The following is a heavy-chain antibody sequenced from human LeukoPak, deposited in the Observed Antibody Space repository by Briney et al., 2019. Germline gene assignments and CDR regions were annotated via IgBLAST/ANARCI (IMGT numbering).Heavy chain of an antibody. CDR1: GFTFSSYS. J-gene: IGHJ4*02. Sequence: GGSLRLSCAASGFTFSSYSMNWVRQAPGKGLEWVSSISSSSSYIYYADSVKGRFTISRDNAKNSLYLQMNSLRAEDTAVYYCARDFRRHDSSGYYVWGQGTLSPSPQ. CDR2: ISSSSSYI. CDR3: ARDFRRHDSSGYYV. D-gene: IGHD3-22*01. V-gene: IGHV3-21*01.